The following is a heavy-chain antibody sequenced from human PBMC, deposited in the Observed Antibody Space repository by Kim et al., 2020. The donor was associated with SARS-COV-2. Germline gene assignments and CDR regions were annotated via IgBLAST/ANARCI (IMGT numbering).Heavy chain of an antibody. CDR1: GFTFSSYA. CDR2: ISYDGSNK. V-gene: IGHV3-30-3*01. CDR3: AREQGVIVVGINGFDY. J-gene: IGHJ4*02. Sequence: GGSLRLSCAASGFTFSSYAMHWVRQAPGKGLEWVAVISYDGSNKYYADSVKGRFTISRDNSKNTLYLQMNSLRAEDTAVYYCAREQGVIVVGINGFDYWGQGTLVTVSS. D-gene: IGHD2-15*01.